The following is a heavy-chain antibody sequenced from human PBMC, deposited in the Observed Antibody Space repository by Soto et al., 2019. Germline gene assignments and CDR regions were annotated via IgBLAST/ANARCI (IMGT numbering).Heavy chain of an antibody. Sequence: EVQLVESGGGLVQPGGSLRLSCAASEFTVSSNYMIWVRQAPGKGLEWVSVIYSGGSIYYADSVKGRFTTSRDNAKNTVYLQMNSLSAEDTAVYYCATIQWGISSHIDYWGQGTLVTVSS. J-gene: IGHJ4*02. CDR3: ATIQWGISSHIDY. V-gene: IGHV3-66*01. CDR2: IYSGGSI. CDR1: EFTVSSNY. D-gene: IGHD3-16*01.